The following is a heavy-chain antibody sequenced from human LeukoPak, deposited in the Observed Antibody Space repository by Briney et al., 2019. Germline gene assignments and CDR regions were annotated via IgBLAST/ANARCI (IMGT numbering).Heavy chain of an antibody. CDR1: GFTFNTYT. CDR2: ISGSSGII. J-gene: IGHJ4*02. CDR3: ARGVPYASWSGPHYSDY. Sequence: GGSLRLSCAASGFTFNTYTMNWVRQAPGKGLEWVSYISGSSGIIDYADSVRGRFTISRDNAKNSLYLQMNSLRAEDTAVYYCARGVPYASWSGPHYSDYWGQGTLVTVSS. V-gene: IGHV3-48*04. D-gene: IGHD3-3*01.